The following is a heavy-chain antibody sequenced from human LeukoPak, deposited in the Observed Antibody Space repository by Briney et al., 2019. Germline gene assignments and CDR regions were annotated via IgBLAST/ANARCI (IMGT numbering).Heavy chain of an antibody. J-gene: IGHJ6*02. CDR2: ISSSSSYI. V-gene: IGHV3-21*01. Sequence: GGSLRLSCAASGFTFSSYSMNWVRQAPGKGLEWVSSISSSSSYIYYADSVKGRFTISRDNAKNSLYLQMNSLRAEDTAAYYCARDGTGYCSGGSCYTYYYYYYGMDVWGQGTTVTVSS. CDR3: ARDGTGYCSGGSCYTYYYYYYGMDV. D-gene: IGHD2-15*01. CDR1: GFTFSSYS.